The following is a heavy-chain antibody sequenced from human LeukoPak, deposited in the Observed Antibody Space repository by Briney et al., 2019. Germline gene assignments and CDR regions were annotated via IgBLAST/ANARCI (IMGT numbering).Heavy chain of an antibody. D-gene: IGHD1-14*01. CDR1: GSTFSSYA. V-gene: IGHV1-69*13. CDR3: ARVVTRPRGPDVYYYYGMDV. Sequence: ASVKVSCKASGSTFSSYAISWVRQAPGQGLEWMGGIIPIFGTANYAQKFQGRVTITADESTSTAYMELSSLRSEDTAVYYCARVVTRPRGPDVYYYYGMDVWGQGTTVTVSS. J-gene: IGHJ6*02. CDR2: IIPIFGTA.